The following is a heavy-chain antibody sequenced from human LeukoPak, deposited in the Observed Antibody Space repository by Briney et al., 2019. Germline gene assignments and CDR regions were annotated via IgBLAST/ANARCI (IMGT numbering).Heavy chain of an antibody. V-gene: IGHV1-3*01. Sequence: ASVKVSCKASRYTFTSYAMHWVRQAPGQRLEWMGWINAGNGNTKYSQKFQGRVTITRDTSASTAYMELSSLRSEDTAVYYCASAPTSSGWYSYWGQGTLVTVSS. CDR1: RYTFTSYA. J-gene: IGHJ4*02. CDR3: ASAPTSSGWYSY. CDR2: INAGNGNT. D-gene: IGHD6-19*01.